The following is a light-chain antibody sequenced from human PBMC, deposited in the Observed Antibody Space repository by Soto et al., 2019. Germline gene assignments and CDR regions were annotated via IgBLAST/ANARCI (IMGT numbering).Light chain of an antibody. Sequence: EIVMSQSPATLSVSPGERATLSCRASQSVNINLAWYQQKPGQAPRLLIYGTSTRATGVPARFSGSGSGTEFTLTIASLQSEDFAVYYCQHYNNWPAWTFGQGTKVDI. J-gene: IGKJ1*01. CDR1: QSVNIN. CDR2: GTS. CDR3: QHYNNWPAWT. V-gene: IGKV3-15*01.